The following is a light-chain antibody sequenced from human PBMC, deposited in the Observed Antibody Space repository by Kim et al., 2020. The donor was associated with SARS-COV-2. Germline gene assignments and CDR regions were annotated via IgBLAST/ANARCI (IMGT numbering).Light chain of an antibody. CDR1: QSVSNRY. V-gene: IGKV3-20*01. J-gene: IGKJ2*01. CDR2: GAS. CDR3: RQYGSSPYT. Sequence: LPPGERATPAWKASQSVSNRYLARHQQKPGPAPRLLIAGASSRATGISDRFSGSGSGTDFTLTISRLEPEDFAVYYCRQYGSSPYTFGQGTKLEI.